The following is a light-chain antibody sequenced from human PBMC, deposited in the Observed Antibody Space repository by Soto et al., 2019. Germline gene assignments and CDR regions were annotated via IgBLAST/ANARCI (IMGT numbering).Light chain of an antibody. Sequence: DIVMTQSPDSLAVSLGEAATINCKSSQSVLYSSNNKNYLAWYQQRPGQPPKLLIYWASTRESGVPDRFSGSGSGADFTRTITSLQAEDVAVYYCQQYESTPPTFGQGTKLEIK. V-gene: IGKV4-1*01. CDR1: QSVLYSSNNKNY. CDR3: QQYESTPPT. J-gene: IGKJ2*01. CDR2: WAS.